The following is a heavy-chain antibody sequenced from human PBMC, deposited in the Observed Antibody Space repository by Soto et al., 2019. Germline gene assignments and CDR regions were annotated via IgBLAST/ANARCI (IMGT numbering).Heavy chain of an antibody. Sequence: SETLSLTCTVSGGSISSYYWSWIRQPPGKGLEWIGYIYYSGSTNYNPSLKSRVTISVDTSKNQFSLKLSSVTAADTAVYYCARVPPLTVAVALDYWGQGTLVTVSS. CDR1: GGSISSYY. CDR2: IYYSGST. J-gene: IGHJ4*02. CDR3: ARVPPLTVAVALDY. V-gene: IGHV4-59*01. D-gene: IGHD6-19*01.